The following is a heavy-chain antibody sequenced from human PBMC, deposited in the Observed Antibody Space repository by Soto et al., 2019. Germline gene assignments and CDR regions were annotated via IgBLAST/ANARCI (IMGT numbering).Heavy chain of an antibody. Sequence: QVQLQESDPGLVKPSQTLSLTCTVSGGSISSGGYYWSWIRQHPGKGLEWIGYIYYSGSTYYNPSLKSRVTISVDTSKNQFSLKLSSVTAADTAVYYCARDLVNWNTPRAFDIWGQGTMVTVSS. CDR3: ARDLVNWNTPRAFDI. CDR2: IYYSGST. V-gene: IGHV4-31*03. D-gene: IGHD1-20*01. CDR1: GGSISSGGYY. J-gene: IGHJ3*02.